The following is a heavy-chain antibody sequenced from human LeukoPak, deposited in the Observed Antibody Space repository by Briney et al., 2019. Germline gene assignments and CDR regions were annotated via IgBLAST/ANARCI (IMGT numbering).Heavy chain of an antibody. J-gene: IGHJ3*02. CDR3: ARGDWGLNAFDI. D-gene: IGHD7-27*01. CDR1: GGSFSGYY. CDR2: INHSGST. V-gene: IGHV4-34*01. Sequence: SETLSLTCAVYGGSFSGYYWSWIRQSPGKGLEWIGQINHSGSTNYSPPLKSRLTLSVDTSQNQFPLKLNSVTAADTAVYYCARGDWGLNAFDIWGQGTMVTVSS.